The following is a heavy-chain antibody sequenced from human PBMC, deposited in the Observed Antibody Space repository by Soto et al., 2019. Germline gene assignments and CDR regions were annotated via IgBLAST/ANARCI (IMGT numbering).Heavy chain of an antibody. V-gene: IGHV4-4*02. CDR2: MHPSGSA. CDR1: GGSISSVHW. D-gene: IGHD1-1*01. J-gene: IGHJ6*02. Sequence: QVQPQESGPGLVRPSDTLSLTCAVSGGSISSVHWWSWVRQSPGKGLGWIGEMHPSGSANTNPSLKSRVTVSMDKSRNQFSLKMYSVTAADTAVYFCARHGHNIYGFDVWGRGTTVTVSS. CDR3: ARHGHNIYGFDV.